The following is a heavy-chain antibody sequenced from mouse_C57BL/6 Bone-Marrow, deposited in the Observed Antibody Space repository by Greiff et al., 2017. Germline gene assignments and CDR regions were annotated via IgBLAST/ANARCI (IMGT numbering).Heavy chain of an antibody. D-gene: IGHD1-1*01. Sequence: VQLQQSGAELARPGASVKLSCKASGYTFTSYGISWVKQRTGQGLEWIGEIYPRSGNTYYHEKFKGKATLTADKSSSTAYMELRSLTSEDSAVYCCARWLLLRTLRNEMDYWGEGTSGTVSS. V-gene: IGHV1-81*01. CDR1: GYTFTSYG. CDR2: IYPRSGNT. J-gene: IGHJ4*01. CDR3: ARWLLLRTLRNEMDY.